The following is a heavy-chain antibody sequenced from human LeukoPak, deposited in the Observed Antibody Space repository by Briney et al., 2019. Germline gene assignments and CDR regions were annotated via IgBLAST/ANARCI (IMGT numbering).Heavy chain of an antibody. CDR1: GFTFSSYS. CDR3: ARSYCSSTTCGFDP. CDR2: ISSSSSYI. D-gene: IGHD2-2*01. V-gene: IGHV3-21*01. Sequence: PGGSLRLSCAASGFTFSSYSMNWVRQAPGKGLEWVSSISSSSSYIYYADSLKGRFTISRDNAKNSLYLQMNSLRAEDTAVYYCARSYCSSTTCGFDPWGQGTLVTASS. J-gene: IGHJ5*02.